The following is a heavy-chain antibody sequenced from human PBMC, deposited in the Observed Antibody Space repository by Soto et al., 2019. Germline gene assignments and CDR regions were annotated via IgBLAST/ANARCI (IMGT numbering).Heavy chain of an antibody. CDR3: ARDSSSITMIVVANDY. D-gene: IGHD3-22*01. CDR2: ISSSSSTI. V-gene: IGHV3-48*02. J-gene: IGHJ4*02. Sequence: GSLRLSCAASGFTFSSYSMNWVRQAPGKGLEWVSYISSSSSTIYYADSVKGRFTISRDNAKNSLYLQMNSLRDEDTAVYYCARDSSSITMIVVANDYWGQGTLVTVSS. CDR1: GFTFSSYS.